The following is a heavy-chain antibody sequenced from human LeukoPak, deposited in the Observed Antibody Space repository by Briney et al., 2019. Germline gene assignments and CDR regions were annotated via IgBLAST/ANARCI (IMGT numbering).Heavy chain of an antibody. CDR1: GFTFSDYY. V-gene: IGHV4-38-2*01. J-gene: IGHJ5*02. CDR3: ARHILEEHWFDP. Sequence: PGGSLRLSCAASGFTFSDYYMSWIRQAPGKGLEWVGSVYNTGSTDYNPSLKRRFSISIDTSKNQFSLKVTSVTAADTAVYYCARHILEEHWFDPWGLGTLVIVSS. D-gene: IGHD1-1*01. CDR2: VYNTGST.